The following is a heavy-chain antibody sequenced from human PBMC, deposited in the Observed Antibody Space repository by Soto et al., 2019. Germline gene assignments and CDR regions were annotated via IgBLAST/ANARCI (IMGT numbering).Heavy chain of an antibody. Sequence: GGSLRLSCAASGFTFTNYAMSWVSQAPGKGLEWVSTISGDGGSPSYADSVKGRFTISRDNSKKTLYLQMNSLRVEDSALYYCARGSTDSYPGSRIFDFWGRGTLVTVSS. V-gene: IGHV3-23*01. J-gene: IGHJ4*02. D-gene: IGHD3-10*01. CDR1: GFTFTNYA. CDR3: ARGSTDSYPGSRIFDF. CDR2: ISGDGGSP.